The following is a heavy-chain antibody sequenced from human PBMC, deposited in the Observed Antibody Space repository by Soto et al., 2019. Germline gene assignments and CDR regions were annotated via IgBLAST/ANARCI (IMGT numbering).Heavy chain of an antibody. CDR3: ARHGYTSITAVCDY. CDR2: IYPGDSDI. V-gene: IGHV5-51*01. CDR1: GYSFTSYW. D-gene: IGHD5-12*01. J-gene: IGHJ4*02. Sequence: PGESLKISCQGSGYSFTSYWIGWVRQMPGKGLEWMGIIYPGDSDIRYSPSFQGQVSISADKSISTVYLQWRSLKASDTAMYYCARHGYTSITAVCDYWGQGTLVTVSS.